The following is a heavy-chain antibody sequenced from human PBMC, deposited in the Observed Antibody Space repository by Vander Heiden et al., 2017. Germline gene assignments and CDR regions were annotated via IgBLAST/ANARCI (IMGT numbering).Heavy chain of an antibody. Sequence: EVQLLESGGGLVQPGGSQTLSCAASGFTFSNYAMTWVRQVPGKGLEWVSGISGSGGRKYYVDSVKGRFTMSRDNSKNTVHLQMNSLRADDTAVYYCARVHCSRASCYDGIYYHALDVWGQGTTVTVSS. CDR3: ARVHCSRASCYDGIYYHALDV. V-gene: IGHV3-23*01. D-gene: IGHD2-2*01. CDR1: GFTFSNYA. CDR2: ISGSGGRK. J-gene: IGHJ6*02.